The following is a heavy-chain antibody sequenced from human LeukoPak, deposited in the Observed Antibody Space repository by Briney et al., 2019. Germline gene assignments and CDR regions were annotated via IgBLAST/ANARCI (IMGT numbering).Heavy chain of an antibody. D-gene: IGHD3-10*01. CDR3: ARATPKLGGSGGGWFDP. CDR2: INHSGST. CDR1: GGSFSSYY. J-gene: IGHJ5*02. Sequence: SETLSLTCAVYGGSFSSYYWSWIRQPPGKGLEWIGEINHSGSTNYNPSLKSRVTISVDTSKNQFSLKLSSVTAADTAVYYCARATPKLGGSGGGWFDPWGRGTLVTVSS. V-gene: IGHV4-34*01.